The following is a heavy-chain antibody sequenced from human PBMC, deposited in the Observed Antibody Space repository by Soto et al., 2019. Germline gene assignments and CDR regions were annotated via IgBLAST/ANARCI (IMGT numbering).Heavy chain of an antibody. D-gene: IGHD3-10*01. CDR3: ARTMAGRSAAFDI. Sequence: EVQLVESGGGLVKPGGSLRLSCAASGFTFSSSNMNWVRQVPGKGLEWVSSISSSSSYMYYAGSLKGRVTISRGNAKNSLYLHMNSLRAEDTAVYYCARTMAGRSAAFDIWGQGTMVTVSS. CDR1: GFTFSSSN. CDR2: ISSSSSYM. J-gene: IGHJ3*02. V-gene: IGHV3-21*01.